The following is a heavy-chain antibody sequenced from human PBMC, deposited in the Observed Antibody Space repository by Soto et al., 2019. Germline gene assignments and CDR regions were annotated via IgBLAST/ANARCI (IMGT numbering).Heavy chain of an antibody. CDR1: GFTFSSYS. J-gene: IGHJ4*02. Sequence: EVQLVESGGGLVQPGGSLRLSCAASGFTFSSYSMNWVRQAPGKGLEWVSYISGSSTTIYYADSVKGRFTISRDNAKNSLYLHMNSLRAEDTAVYYCARDGYDSSGYSSSLDYWGQGTLVTVSS. CDR2: ISGSSTTI. CDR3: ARDGYDSSGYSSSLDY. V-gene: IGHV3-48*01. D-gene: IGHD3-22*01.